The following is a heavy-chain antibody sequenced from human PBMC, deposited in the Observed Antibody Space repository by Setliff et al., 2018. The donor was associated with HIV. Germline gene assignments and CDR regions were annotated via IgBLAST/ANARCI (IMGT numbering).Heavy chain of an antibody. D-gene: IGHD3-16*02. CDR3: ARDSGPYHDYVWGTYRPIYFQH. J-gene: IGHJ1*01. CDR2: IYYKRNT. Sequence: PSETLSLTCTVSGGSVSSTSYYWGWIRQHPGKGLEWIGYIYYKRNTYYNPSLKSRVSVSLDTSKNQFSLKLSSVTAADTAVYYCARDSGPYHDYVWGTYRPIYFQHWGQGTLVTVSS. V-gene: IGHV4-31*03. CDR1: GGSVSSTSYY.